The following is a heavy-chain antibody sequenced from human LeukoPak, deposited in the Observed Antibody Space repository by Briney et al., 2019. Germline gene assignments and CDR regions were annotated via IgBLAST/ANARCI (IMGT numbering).Heavy chain of an antibody. D-gene: IGHD6-13*01. CDR3: ARLTSSSWYALYYYYYYMDV. Sequence: SETLSLTCTVSGGSISSSGYYWGWIRQPPGKGLEWIGSIYYSGSTYYNPSLKSRVTISVDTSKNQFSLKLSSVTAADTAVYYCARLTSSSWYALYYYYYYMDVWGKGTTVTISS. CDR1: GGSISSSGYY. V-gene: IGHV4-39*01. J-gene: IGHJ6*03. CDR2: IYYSGST.